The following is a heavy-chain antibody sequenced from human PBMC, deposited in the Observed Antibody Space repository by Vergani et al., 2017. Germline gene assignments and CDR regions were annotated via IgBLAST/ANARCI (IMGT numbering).Heavy chain of an antibody. V-gene: IGHV2-70*04. CDR3: ARSSNWGSTCFDY. D-gene: IGHD7-27*01. J-gene: IGHJ4*02. CDR1: GFSLSTSGMR. Sequence: QVTLKESGPALVKPTQTLTLTCTFSGFSLSTSGMRVSWIRQPPGKALEWLARIDWDDDKFYRTSLKTRLTISKDTSKNQVVLTMTNMDPVDTATYYCARSSNWGSTCFDYWGQGTLVTVSS. CDR2: IDWDDDK.